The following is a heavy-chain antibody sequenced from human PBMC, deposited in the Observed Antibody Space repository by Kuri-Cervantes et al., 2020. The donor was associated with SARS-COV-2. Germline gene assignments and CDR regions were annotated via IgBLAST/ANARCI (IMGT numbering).Heavy chain of an antibody. D-gene: IGHD1-26*01. CDR1: GGTFSSYD. CDR2: MNPTSGNT. CDR3: VRGNSGSYYVH. V-gene: IGHV1-8*03. Sequence: ASVKVSCKASGGTFSSYDINWVRQAPGQGLTWMGWMNPTSGNTGYAQKFQGRVTITRSTSISTAYMELSGLRSEDTAVYYCVRGNSGSYYVHWGQGTLVTVSS. J-gene: IGHJ4*02.